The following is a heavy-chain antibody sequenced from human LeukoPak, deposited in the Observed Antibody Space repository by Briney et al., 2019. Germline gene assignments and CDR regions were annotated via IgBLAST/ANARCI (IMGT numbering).Heavy chain of an antibody. J-gene: IGHJ4*02. Sequence: GGSLRLSCAASGFTFSLYSMNWVRQAPGKGLEWVSSISSSSSYIYYADSVKGRFTISRDNAKNSLYLQMNSLRVEDTAVYYCARHVVAVGFDYWGQGTLVTVSS. V-gene: IGHV3-21*01. CDR3: ARHVVAVGFDY. CDR1: GFTFSLYS. CDR2: ISSSSSYI. D-gene: IGHD3-22*01.